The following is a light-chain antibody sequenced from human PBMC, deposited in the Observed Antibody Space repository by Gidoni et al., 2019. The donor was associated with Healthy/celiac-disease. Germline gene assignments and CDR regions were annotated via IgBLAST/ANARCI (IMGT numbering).Light chain of an antibody. CDR1: QSVSSN. CDR2: GAS. J-gene: IGKJ4*01. CDR3: QQYNNWLALT. Sequence: EIVMPQSPAPLSVSPGERATLSCRASQSVSSNLAWYQQKPGQAPRPLLYGASTRATGIPARFSGSGSGTEFTLTISSLQSEDFAVYYCQQYNNWLALTFXGXTKVEIK. V-gene: IGKV3-15*01.